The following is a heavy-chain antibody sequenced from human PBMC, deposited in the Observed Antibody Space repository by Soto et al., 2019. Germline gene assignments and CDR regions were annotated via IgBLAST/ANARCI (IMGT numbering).Heavy chain of an antibody. J-gene: IGHJ5*02. CDR2: IYHTGNA. Sequence: QLQLQESGPGQVKSSETLSLTCSVSGDSISNSRFYWAWIRQPPGEGLEWIGSIYHTGNAYYNPSRKGRVAISVDKSKNQFSLKLPSVTAADAALYYCARDFFDSSDYTTNWFDPWGQGTLVTVSS. D-gene: IGHD3-22*01. CDR3: ARDFFDSSDYTTNWFDP. V-gene: IGHV4-39*01. CDR1: GDSISNSRFY.